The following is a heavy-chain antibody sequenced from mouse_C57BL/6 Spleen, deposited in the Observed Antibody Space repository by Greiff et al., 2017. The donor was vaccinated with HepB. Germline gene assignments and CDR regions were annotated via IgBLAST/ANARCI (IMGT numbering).Heavy chain of an antibody. CDR1: GYTFTSYW. D-gene: IGHD2-5*01. CDR3: AKEGYSNYVPFAY. V-gene: IGHV1-53*01. CDR2: INPSNGGT. J-gene: IGHJ3*01. Sequence: VQLQQPGTELVKPGASVKLSCKASGYTFTSYWMHWVKQRPGQGLEWIGNINPSNGGTNYNEKFKSKATLTVDKSSSTAYMQLSSLTSEDSAVYYCAKEGYSNYVPFAYWGQGTLVTVSA.